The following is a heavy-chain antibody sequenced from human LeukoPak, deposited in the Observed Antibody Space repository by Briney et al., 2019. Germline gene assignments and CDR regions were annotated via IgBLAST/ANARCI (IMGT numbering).Heavy chain of an antibody. Sequence: GGSLRLSCAASGFTFSSYGMHWVRQAPGKGLEWVAFIRYDGSNKYYADSVKGRFTISRDNSKNTLYLQMNSLRAEDTAVYYCAKGTGSGPAPFDYWGQGTLVTVSS. CDR3: AKGTGSGPAPFDY. J-gene: IGHJ4*02. CDR2: IRYDGSNK. V-gene: IGHV3-30*02. D-gene: IGHD3-10*01. CDR1: GFTFSSYG.